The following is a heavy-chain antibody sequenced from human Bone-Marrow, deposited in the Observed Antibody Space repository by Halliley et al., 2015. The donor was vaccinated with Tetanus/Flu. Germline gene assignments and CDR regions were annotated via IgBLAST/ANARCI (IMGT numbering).Heavy chain of an antibody. CDR2: GYYPGRA. Sequence: KGLEGICYGYYPGRANYNPSLPSRVTISHDTSKNQFSLKLTSVTAADTAVYYCAREILTRFDLWGPGTLVTVSS. CDR3: AREILTRFDL. J-gene: IGHJ5*02. V-gene: IGHV4-59*01.